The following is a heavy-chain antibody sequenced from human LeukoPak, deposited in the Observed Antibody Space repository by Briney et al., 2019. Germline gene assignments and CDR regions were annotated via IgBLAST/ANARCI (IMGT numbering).Heavy chain of an antibody. J-gene: IGHJ3*02. CDR3: ASRSEYYYDSSGYLDAFDI. CDR2: IYPGDSDT. V-gene: IGHV5-51*01. Sequence: PGESLKISCKGSGYSFTNYWIGWVRQMPGKGLEWMGIIYPGDSDTRYSPSFQGQVTISADKSISTAYLQWSSLKASDTAMYYCASRSEYYYDSSGYLDAFDIWGQGTMVTVSS. CDR1: GYSFTNYW. D-gene: IGHD3-22*01.